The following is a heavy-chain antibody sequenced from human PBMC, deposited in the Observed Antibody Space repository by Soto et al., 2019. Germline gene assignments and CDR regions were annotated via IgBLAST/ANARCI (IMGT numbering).Heavy chain of an antibody. CDR2: IDPSDSYT. CDR3: ARLAPETHSSSEVGNGY. V-gene: IGHV5-10-1*01. Sequence: GESLKISCKGSGYSFTSYWISWVRQMPGKGLEWMGRIDPSDSYTNYSPSFQGHVTISADKSISTAYLQWSSLKASDTAMYYCARLAPETHSSSEVGNGYWGQGTLVTVSS. J-gene: IGHJ4*02. CDR1: GYSFTSYW. D-gene: IGHD6-6*01.